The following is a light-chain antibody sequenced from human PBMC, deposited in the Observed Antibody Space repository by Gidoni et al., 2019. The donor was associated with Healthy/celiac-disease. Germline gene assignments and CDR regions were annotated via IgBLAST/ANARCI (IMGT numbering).Light chain of an antibody. CDR2: GAS. CDR3: QQYGSSPYT. Sequence: IVLTQSPGTLSLSPGARATLSSRASQSVSSSYLAWYQQKPSQDPRLLIYGASSRATGGPDRFSGSGSGTDFTLTISRLEPEDSAVYYCQQYGSSPYTFGQGTKLEIK. J-gene: IGKJ2*01. V-gene: IGKV3-20*01. CDR1: QSVSSSY.